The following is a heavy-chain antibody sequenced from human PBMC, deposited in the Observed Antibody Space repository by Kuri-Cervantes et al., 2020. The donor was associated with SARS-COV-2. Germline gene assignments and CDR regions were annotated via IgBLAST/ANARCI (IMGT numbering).Heavy chain of an antibody. J-gene: IGHJ4*02. CDR2: ISYDGSNK. CDR3: ARDPVGGSYGVFDY. V-gene: IGHV3-30-3*01. D-gene: IGHD1-26*01. Sequence: GGSLRLSCAASGFTFSSYAMSWVRQAPGKGLGWVAVISYDGSNKYYADSVKGRFTISRDNSKNTLYLQMNSLRAEDTAVYYCARDPVGGSYGVFDYWGQGTLVTVSS. CDR1: GFTFSSYA.